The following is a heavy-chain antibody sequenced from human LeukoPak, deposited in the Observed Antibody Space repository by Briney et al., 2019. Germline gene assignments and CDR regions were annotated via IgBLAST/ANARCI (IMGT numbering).Heavy chain of an antibody. Sequence: GASVNVSCKVSGYTLTELSMHWVRQAPGKGLEWMGGFDPEDGETIYAQKFQGRVTMTEDTSTDTAYMELSSLRSEDTAVYYCAIWFGEMRNDAFDIWGQGTMVTVSS. V-gene: IGHV1-24*01. CDR2: FDPEDGET. D-gene: IGHD3-10*01. J-gene: IGHJ3*02. CDR1: GYTLTELS. CDR3: AIWFGEMRNDAFDI.